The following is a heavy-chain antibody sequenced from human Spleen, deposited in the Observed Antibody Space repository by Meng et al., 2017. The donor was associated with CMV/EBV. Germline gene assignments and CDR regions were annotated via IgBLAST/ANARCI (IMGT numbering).Heavy chain of an antibody. J-gene: IGHJ5*02. CDR3: ARVRPNGSGSYHLWP. V-gene: IGHV1-2*02. D-gene: IGHD3-10*01. CDR2: INPNSGGT. Sequence: RVKSGAEVKKPGASVKVSCKASGYTFTGYYMHWVRQAPGQGLEWMGWINPNSGGTNYAQKFQGRVTMTRDTSISTAYMELSRLRSDDTAVYYCARVRPNGSGSYHLWPWGQGTLVTVSS. CDR1: GYTFTGYY.